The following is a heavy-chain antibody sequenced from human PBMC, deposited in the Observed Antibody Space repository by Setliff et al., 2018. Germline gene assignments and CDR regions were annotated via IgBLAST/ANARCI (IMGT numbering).Heavy chain of an antibody. V-gene: IGHV1-46*01. Sequence: ASVKVSCKASGYSFTGYYMHWVRQAPGQGLEWMGIIHTGGGSASYAPKFQGRVTMTSDTSTNTIYMEVNIVRPDDTAIYYCASGGMAAAGRKGVFEYWGQGTLVTVSS. CDR1: GYSFTGYY. J-gene: IGHJ4*02. CDR2: IHTGGGSA. D-gene: IGHD6-13*01. CDR3: ASGGMAAAGRKGVFEY.